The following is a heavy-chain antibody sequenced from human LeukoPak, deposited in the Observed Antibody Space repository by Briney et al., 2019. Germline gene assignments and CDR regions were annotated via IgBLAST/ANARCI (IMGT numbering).Heavy chain of an antibody. Sequence: SKTLSLTCTVSGGSISSSSYYWGWIRQPPGKGLEWIGSIYYSGSTYYNPSLKSRVTISVDTSKNQFSLKLSSVTAADTAVYYCAGSSILTGYYDLRYWGQGTLVTVSS. J-gene: IGHJ4*02. CDR2: IYYSGST. CDR1: GGSISSSSYY. CDR3: AGSSILTGYYDLRY. V-gene: IGHV4-39*07. D-gene: IGHD3-9*01.